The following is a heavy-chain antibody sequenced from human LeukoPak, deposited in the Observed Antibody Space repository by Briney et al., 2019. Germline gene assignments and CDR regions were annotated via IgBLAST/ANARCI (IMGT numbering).Heavy chain of an antibody. V-gene: IGHV3-48*03. Sequence: GGSLRLSCAVSGFTFRSYEMNWVRQAPGKGLEWVSCISTSGSTIYYADSVKGRFTISRDNAKNSLYLQMNSLRAEDTAIYYCARVLHSAYDWNWFDPWGQGTLVTVSS. CDR2: ISTSGSTI. CDR3: ARVLHSAYDWNWFDP. J-gene: IGHJ5*02. D-gene: IGHD5-12*01. CDR1: GFTFRSYE.